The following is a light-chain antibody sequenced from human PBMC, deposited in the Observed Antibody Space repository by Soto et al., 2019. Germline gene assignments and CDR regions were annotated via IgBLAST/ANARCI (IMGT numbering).Light chain of an antibody. J-gene: IGKJ5*01. CDR2: DAS. CDR3: QQRGET. CDR1: QGISTY. Sequence: EIVLAQSPGTLSLSPGERATLSCTASQGISTYIAWYQQKPGHPPRLLMFDASRRAAGIPPRFSGGGFGREFTLTISSLEPEDFAIYYCQQRGETFGPGTRLEIK. V-gene: IGKV3-11*02.